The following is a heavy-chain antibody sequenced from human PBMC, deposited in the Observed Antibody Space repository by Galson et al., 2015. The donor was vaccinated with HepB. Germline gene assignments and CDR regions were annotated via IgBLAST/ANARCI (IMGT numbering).Heavy chain of an antibody. V-gene: IGHV3-23*01. J-gene: IGHJ4*02. Sequence: SLRLSCAASGFTFSSYAMSWVRQAPGKGLEWVSAISGSGGSTYYADSVKGRFTISRDNSKNTLYLQMNSLRAEDTAVYYCAKDGVQDFWSGYGLDYWGQGTLVTVSS. CDR1: GFTFSSYA. CDR2: ISGSGGST. CDR3: AKDGVQDFWSGYGLDY. D-gene: IGHD3-3*01.